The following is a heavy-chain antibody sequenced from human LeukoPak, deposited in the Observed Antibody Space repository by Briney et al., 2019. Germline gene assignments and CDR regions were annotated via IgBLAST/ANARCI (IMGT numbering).Heavy chain of an antibody. CDR2: AYHSGST. D-gene: IGHD6-13*01. V-gene: IGHV4-4*02. Sequence: PSETLSLTCAVSGGSVSSSNWWSWVRQPPGKGLEWIGEAYHSGSTIYNSSLKSRVTISVDKSKNQFSLKLSSVTAADTAVSYCARGGRSWYDYWGQGTLVTVSS. CDR1: GGSVSSSNW. CDR3: ARGGRSWYDY. J-gene: IGHJ4*02.